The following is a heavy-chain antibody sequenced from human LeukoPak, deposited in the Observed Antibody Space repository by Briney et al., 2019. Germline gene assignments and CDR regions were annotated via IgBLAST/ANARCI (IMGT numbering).Heavy chain of an antibody. CDR2: SKRKTDGGTT. V-gene: IGHV3-15*01. CDR3: INVLRGVISY. CDR1: GFTFSNAW. J-gene: IGHJ4*02. Sequence: GGSLRLSCAASGFTFSNAWMSWVRQAPEKGLEWVGLSKRKTDGGTTDYAAPVKGRFTISRDDSKNTLYLLMNSLKTEDTAVYYCINVLRGVISYWGQGTLVTVSS. D-gene: IGHD3-10*01.